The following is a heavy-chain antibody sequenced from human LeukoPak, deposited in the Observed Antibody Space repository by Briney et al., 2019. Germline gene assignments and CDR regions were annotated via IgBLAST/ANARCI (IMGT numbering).Heavy chain of an antibody. Sequence: GGSLRLSCAASGFTFSSYAMHWVRQAPGKGLEYVSAISSNGGSTYHANSVKGRFTISRDNSKNTLYLQIGSLRAEDMAVYYCARDAGSFSGYEYYFDYWGQGTLVTVSS. D-gene: IGHD5-12*01. J-gene: IGHJ4*02. CDR2: ISSNGGST. CDR3: ARDAGSFSGYEYYFDY. V-gene: IGHV3-64*01. CDR1: GFTFSSYA.